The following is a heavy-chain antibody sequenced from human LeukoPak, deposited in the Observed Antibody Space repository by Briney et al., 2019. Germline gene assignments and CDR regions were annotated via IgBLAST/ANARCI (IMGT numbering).Heavy chain of an antibody. Sequence: SETLSLTCTLSGGSISSYFWSWIRQPPGKKLEWVGYIYYTGSTNYNPSLKSRVTISVDTSKNQFSLKLNSMTAADTAVYYCARDPGIAAEYYYYYGMDVWGQGTTVTVSS. CDR2: IYYTGST. D-gene: IGHD6-13*01. CDR3: ARDPGIAAEYYYYYGMDV. V-gene: IGHV4-59*01. CDR1: GGSISSYF. J-gene: IGHJ6*02.